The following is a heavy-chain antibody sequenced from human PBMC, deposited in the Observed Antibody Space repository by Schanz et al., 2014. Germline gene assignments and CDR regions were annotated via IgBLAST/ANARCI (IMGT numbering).Heavy chain of an antibody. J-gene: IGHJ5*02. CDR2: ISRDGTTS. V-gene: IGHV3-11*04. D-gene: IGHD3-10*01. CDR3: ARDSDRATMVRTYNWFDP. CDR1: GFIFNDYY. Sequence: QVQLVESGGGLVKPGGSLRLSCAASGFIFNDYYMNWIRQAPGKGLEWLSYISRDGTTSYYADSVKGRFTISRDNAKNSLYLQMNSLRDEDTAVYYCARDSDRATMVRTYNWFDPWGQGVLVTVSS.